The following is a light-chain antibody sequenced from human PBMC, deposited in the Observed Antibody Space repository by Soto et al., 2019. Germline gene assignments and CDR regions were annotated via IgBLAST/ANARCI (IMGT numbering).Light chain of an antibody. CDR2: NVN. V-gene: IGLV2-14*01. J-gene: IGLJ2*01. Sequence: QSALTQPASVSGSPGQSITISCTGTSSDVGAYNYVSWFQQHPGKAPKLMIFNVNNRPSGVSDRFSGSKSGNTASLTISGLQAEDEADYYCSSYTTSTTQIFGGGTQLTVL. CDR3: SSYTTSTTQI. CDR1: SSDVGAYNY.